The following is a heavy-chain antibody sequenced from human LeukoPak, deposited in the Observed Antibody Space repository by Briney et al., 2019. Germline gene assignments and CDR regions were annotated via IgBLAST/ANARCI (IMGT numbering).Heavy chain of an antibody. V-gene: IGHV4-39*01. CDR1: GGSISSSSYY. D-gene: IGHD3-22*01. CDR3: ARHLVRYYDSSGRDAFDL. Sequence: PSETLSLTCTVSGGSISSSSYYWGWIRQPPGTGLEWIGSVYDSGSTYYNPSLKSRVTIPVDTSKNQFSLKLSSVTAADTAVYYCARHLVRYYDSSGRDAFDLWGQGTMVTVSS. CDR2: VYDSGST. J-gene: IGHJ3*01.